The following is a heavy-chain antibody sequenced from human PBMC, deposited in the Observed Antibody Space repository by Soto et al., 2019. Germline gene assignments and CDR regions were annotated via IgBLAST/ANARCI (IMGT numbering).Heavy chain of an antibody. V-gene: IGHV3-48*02. CDR2: ITIRTGNT. Sequence: PGGSLRLSCEASGFTISGCSMNWVRQAPGKGLEWLAYITIRTGNTVYADSVGGRFTISADNAEDSVFLQMNSLRDEDTAVYFCVRDRDIYRDMVHADLWGQGTLVTVSS. D-gene: IGHD5-18*01. CDR1: GFTISGCS. CDR3: VRDRDIYRDMVHADL. J-gene: IGHJ4*01.